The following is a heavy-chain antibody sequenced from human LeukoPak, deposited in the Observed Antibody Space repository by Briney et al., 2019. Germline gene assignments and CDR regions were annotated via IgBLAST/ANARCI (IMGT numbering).Heavy chain of an antibody. J-gene: IGHJ3*02. CDR2: IYYSGST. V-gene: IGHV4-59*11. CDR3: ARGELLEIPDAFDI. CDR1: GGSISSHY. D-gene: IGHD1-26*01. Sequence: SETLSLTCTVSGGSISSHYWSWIRQPPGKGLERIGYIYYSGSTNYNPSLKSRVTISVDTSKNQFSLKLSSVTAADTAVYYCARGELLEIPDAFDIWGQGTMVTVSS.